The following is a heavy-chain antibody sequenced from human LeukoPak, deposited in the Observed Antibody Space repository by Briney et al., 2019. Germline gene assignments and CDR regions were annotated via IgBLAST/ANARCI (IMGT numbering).Heavy chain of an antibody. CDR2: INYSGSTE. CDR1: GFTFSNYE. V-gene: IGHV3-48*03. D-gene: IGHD3-3*01. CDR3: ATSRLWSGYIDY. J-gene: IGHJ4*02. Sequence: GGALRLSCAASGFTFSNYEMNWVRRAPGKGLEGVSYINYSGSTEYYADSVKGRFTITRDNTKNSLYLQMSSLRGEDTAVYYCATSRLWSGYIDYWGQGTLVTVSS.